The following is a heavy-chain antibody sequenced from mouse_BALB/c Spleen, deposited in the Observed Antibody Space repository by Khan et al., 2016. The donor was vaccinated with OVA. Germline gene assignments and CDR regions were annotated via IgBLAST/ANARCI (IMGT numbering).Heavy chain of an antibody. V-gene: IGHV1-5*01. Sequence: EVQLQESGTVLARPGASVKMSCKGSGYTFTNYWMHWVKQRPGQGLECIGVIYPGNSDTNYNQKFKGKAKLTAVTSTSTAYMELNSLTNEDSAVYYCTRNGFGNYESWDYWGQGTTLTVSS. D-gene: IGHD2-1*01. CDR1: GYTFTNYW. J-gene: IGHJ2*01. CDR2: IYPGNSDT. CDR3: TRNGFGNYESWDY.